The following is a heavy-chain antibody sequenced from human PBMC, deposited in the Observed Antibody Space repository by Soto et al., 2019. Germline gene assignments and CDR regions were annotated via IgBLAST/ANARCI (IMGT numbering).Heavy chain of an antibody. J-gene: IGHJ4*02. V-gene: IGHV3-30*18. CDR1: GFTFISYG. D-gene: IGHD1-26*01. Sequence: SLRFSCAASGFTFISYGMHWVLQAPGKGLEWVAVISYDGSNEYYADSVKGRFTISRDNSKNTLYLQMNSLRAEDTAVYYCAKDAGGSSYFDYWGQGTLVTVS. CDR2: ISYDGSNE. CDR3: AKDAGGSSYFDY.